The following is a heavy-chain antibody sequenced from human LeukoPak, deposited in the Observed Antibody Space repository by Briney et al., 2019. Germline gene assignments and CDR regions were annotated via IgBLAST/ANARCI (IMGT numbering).Heavy chain of an antibody. Sequence: APVKCSCKASGYTFTSYGISWVRQAPGQGLEWMGWISAYNGNTNYAHKLQGRVTMTTDQYTSTAYIELRSLRSDATAVYYCARDLRFIQPKVFDIWGQRTMVTVSS. CDR2: ISAYNGNT. CDR1: GYTFTSYG. V-gene: IGHV1-18*01. J-gene: IGHJ3*02. D-gene: IGHD3-3*01. CDR3: ARDLRFIQPKVFDI.